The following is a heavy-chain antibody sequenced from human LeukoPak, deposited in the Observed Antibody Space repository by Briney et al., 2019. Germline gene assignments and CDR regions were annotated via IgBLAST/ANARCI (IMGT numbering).Heavy chain of an antibody. CDR2: MYHNGST. Sequence: SETLSLTCTVSGGSISSISYYWGWIRQPPGKGLEWIGSMYHNGSTYYNPSLKSRVTISVDTSKNQFSLRLSSVTAADTAFYYCTRDLTYYYDNSGYYQESHYFDYWGQGTLVTVSS. J-gene: IGHJ4*02. D-gene: IGHD3-22*01. CDR1: GGSISSISYY. CDR3: TRDLTYYYDNSGYYQESHYFDY. V-gene: IGHV4-39*07.